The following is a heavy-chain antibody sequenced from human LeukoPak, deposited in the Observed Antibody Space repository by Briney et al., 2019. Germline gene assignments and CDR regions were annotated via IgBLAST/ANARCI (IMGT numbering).Heavy chain of an antibody. Sequence: GESLRLSCVASGFTSGFNFSEFWMSWVRQAPGKGLEWVANIKEDGSERYSVDSVEGRFTISRDNAKKSLYLQMNSLRAEDTAVYYCARVLEQQLGYYYYYMDVWGKGTTVTVSS. CDR3: ARVLEQQLGYYYYYMDV. V-gene: IGHV3-7*01. CDR2: IKEDGSER. D-gene: IGHD6-13*01. J-gene: IGHJ6*03. CDR1: GFNFSEFW.